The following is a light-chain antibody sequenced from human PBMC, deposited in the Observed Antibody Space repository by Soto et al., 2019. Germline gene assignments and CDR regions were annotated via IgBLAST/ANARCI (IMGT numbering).Light chain of an antibody. Sequence: DIVMTQSPDSLAVSLGERATINCKSSQSVLYSSNNKNYLAWHQQKPGQPPKLLIYWASTRESGVPDRFSGSGSGTDFTLTISTLQAEDVAVYYCQQYYSIPPSFGGGTKVEIK. CDR1: QSVLYSSNNKNY. CDR3: QQYYSIPPS. V-gene: IGKV4-1*01. CDR2: WAS. J-gene: IGKJ4*01.